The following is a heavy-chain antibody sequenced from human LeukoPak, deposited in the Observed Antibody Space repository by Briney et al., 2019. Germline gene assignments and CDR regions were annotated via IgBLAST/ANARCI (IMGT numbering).Heavy chain of an antibody. J-gene: IGHJ6*03. CDR3: ARDRGSYYYYMDV. V-gene: IGHV3-48*03. CDR2: ISSSGSTI. D-gene: IGHD1-26*01. CDR1: GFTFSSYE. Sequence: PGGSLRLSCAASGFTFSSYEMNWVRQAPGKGLEWVSYISSSGSTIYYADSVKGRFTRSRDTAKNSLYMQMNILRAEDTAVYYCARDRGSYYYYMDVWGKGTTVTVSS.